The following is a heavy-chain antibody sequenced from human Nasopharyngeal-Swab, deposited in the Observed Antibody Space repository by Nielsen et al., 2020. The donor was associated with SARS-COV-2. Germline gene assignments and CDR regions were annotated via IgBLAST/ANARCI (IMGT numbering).Heavy chain of an antibody. CDR3: AKVGGDYYFDY. Sequence: GGSLRLSCAASGFTFDDYAMHWVRQAPGKGLEWVSGISWNSGSIGYADSVKGRFTISRDNAENSLYLQMNSLRAEDTALYYCAKVGGDYYFDYWGQGTLVTVSS. D-gene: IGHD3-16*01. CDR2: ISWNSGSI. V-gene: IGHV3-9*01. CDR1: GFTFDDYA. J-gene: IGHJ4*02.